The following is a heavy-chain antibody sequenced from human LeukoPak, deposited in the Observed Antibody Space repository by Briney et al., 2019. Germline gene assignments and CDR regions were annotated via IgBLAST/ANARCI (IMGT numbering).Heavy chain of an antibody. CDR2: ISNNGDRT. CDR3: VRRYCRGGNCYIGP. J-gene: IGHJ5*02. CDR1: EFTFSSFA. D-gene: IGHD2-15*01. V-gene: IGHV3-64D*06. Sequence: PGGSLRLSCSASEFTFSSFAMHWVRQAPGKGLEYVSTISNNGDRTDYADSVKGRFTISRDNSKNTLYLLMSSLRAEDTAVYYCVRRYCRGGNCYIGPWGQGTLVTVSS.